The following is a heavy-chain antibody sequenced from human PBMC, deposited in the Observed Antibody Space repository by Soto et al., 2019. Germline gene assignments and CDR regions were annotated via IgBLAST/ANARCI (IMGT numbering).Heavy chain of an antibody. Sequence: QVQLVESGGGVVQPGRSLRLSCAASGFIFSDYAMHWVRQAPGKGLEWVAVISYGGDNKYYADSVRGRVTISRDNLKNTLELQMISLNPENAAVYHLAKAQQSASRYRLEADYWGQANRFTVSS. CDR2: ISYGGDNK. CDR3: AKAQQSASRYRLEADY. J-gene: IGHJ4*02. D-gene: IGHD6-13*01. CDR1: GFIFSDYA. V-gene: IGHV3-30-3*01.